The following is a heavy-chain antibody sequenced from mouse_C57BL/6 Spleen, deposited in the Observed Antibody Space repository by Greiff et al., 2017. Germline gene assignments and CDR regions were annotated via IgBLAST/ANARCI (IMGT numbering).Heavy chain of an antibody. V-gene: IGHV7-3*01. Sequence: DVKLVESGGGLVQPGGSLSLSCAASGFTFTDYYMSWVRQPPGKALEWLGFIRNKANGYTTEYSASVKGRFTISRDNSQSILYLQMNALRAEDSATYYCARLYINYVDYWGQGTTLTVSS. CDR3: ARLYINYVDY. J-gene: IGHJ2*01. CDR1: GFTFTDYY. CDR2: IRNKANGYTT. D-gene: IGHD1-1*01.